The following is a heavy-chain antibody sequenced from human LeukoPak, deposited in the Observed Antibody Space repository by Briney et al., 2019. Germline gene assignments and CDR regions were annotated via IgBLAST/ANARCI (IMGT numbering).Heavy chain of an antibody. CDR1: GFTFSDYY. CDR3: ARRGGSYYYNWFDP. D-gene: IGHD1-26*01. Sequence: GGSLRLSCAASGFTFSDYYMSWIRQAPGKGLEWVSYISGSGSTIYYADSVKGRFTISRDNAKNSLYLQMNSLRAEDTAVYYCARRGGSYYYNWFDPWGQGTLVTVSS. J-gene: IGHJ5*02. CDR2: ISGSGSTI. V-gene: IGHV3-11*01.